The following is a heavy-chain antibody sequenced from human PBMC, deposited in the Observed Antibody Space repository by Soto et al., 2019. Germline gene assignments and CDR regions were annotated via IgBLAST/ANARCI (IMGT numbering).Heavy chain of an antibody. D-gene: IGHD4-17*01. J-gene: IGHJ4*02. V-gene: IGHV4-4*02. CDR3: ASRDYGFFFDY. CDR1: GGSTSSSNW. CDR2: IYHSGST. Sequence: SETLSLTCAVSGGSTSSSNWWSWVRQPPGKGLEWIGEIYHSGSTNYNPSLKSRVTISVDKSKNQFSLKLSSVTAADTAVYYCASRDYGFFFDYWGQGTLVTVSS.